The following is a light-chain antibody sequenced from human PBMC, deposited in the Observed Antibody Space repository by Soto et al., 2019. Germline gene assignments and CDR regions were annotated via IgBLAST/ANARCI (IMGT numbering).Light chain of an antibody. V-gene: IGKV1-9*01. CDR1: YDISSS. CDR2: DSS. Sequence: DIQLTQSPSFLSASVEDRVTISCRASYDISSSLAWYQQEPGKPPKLLLYDSSTLQTGVPSRFTGSGSGRQFTLTISGLQFWDFATYFFQKLSHYPYTFGQGTKLEI. J-gene: IGKJ2*01. CDR3: QKLSHYPYT.